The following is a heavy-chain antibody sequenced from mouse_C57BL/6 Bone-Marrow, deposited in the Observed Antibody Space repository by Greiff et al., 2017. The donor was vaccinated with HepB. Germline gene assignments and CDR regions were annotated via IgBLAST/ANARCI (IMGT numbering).Heavy chain of an antibody. CDR2: ILPSIGRT. V-gene: IGHV15-2*01. CDR3: ARDYYGSSYRWYFDV. Sequence: QVQLQQSGSELRSPGSSVKLSCKDFDSEVFPIAYMSWVRQKPGHGFEWIGGILPSIGRTIYGEKFEDKATLDADTLSNTAYLELNSLTSEDSAIYYCARDYYGSSYRWYFDVWGTGTTVTVSS. D-gene: IGHD1-1*01. CDR1: DSEVFPIAY. J-gene: IGHJ1*03.